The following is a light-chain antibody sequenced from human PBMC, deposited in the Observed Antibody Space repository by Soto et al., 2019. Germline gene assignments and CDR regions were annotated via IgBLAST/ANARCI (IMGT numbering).Light chain of an antibody. CDR3: QQYNNWPPLT. CDR1: QSVSSR. V-gene: IGKV3-15*01. CDR2: GAS. Sequence: EIVMTQSPATLSVSPGERATLSCRASQSVSSRLVWYEQKPGQAPRLLIYGASTRATGIPARFSGSGSGTEFTLTISILQSEDYAVYYCQQYNNWPPLTFGEGTKVEIK. J-gene: IGKJ4*01.